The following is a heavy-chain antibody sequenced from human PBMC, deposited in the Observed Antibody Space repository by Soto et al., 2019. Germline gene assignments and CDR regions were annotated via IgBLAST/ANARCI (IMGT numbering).Heavy chain of an antibody. Sequence: QVQLQESGPGLVKPSETLSLTCTVSGGSISSYYWSWIRQPPGKGLEWIGYIYYSGSTNYNPSLESRVTLSVDTSKSLFSLTLSSVTAAETAVYYCARDQAYGVGAFDIWGPGTMVTVSS. D-gene: IGHD4-17*01. CDR2: IYYSGST. J-gene: IGHJ3*02. CDR1: GGSISSYY. CDR3: ARDQAYGVGAFDI. V-gene: IGHV4-59*01.